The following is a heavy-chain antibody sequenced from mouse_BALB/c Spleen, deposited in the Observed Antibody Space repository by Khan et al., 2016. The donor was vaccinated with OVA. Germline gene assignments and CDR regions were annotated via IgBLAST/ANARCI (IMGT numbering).Heavy chain of an antibody. CDR1: GYSITSDYA. J-gene: IGHJ1*01. CDR3: ARRAYYGNWYFDV. V-gene: IGHV3-2*02. Sequence: EVKLMESGPGLVKPSQSLSLTCTVTGYSITSDYAWNWIRQFPGNKLEWMGYISYSGSTRYNPSLKSRISIIRDTSKNQFFLQFNSVTTEDTATYYCARRAYYGNWYFDVWGAGTTVTVSS. CDR2: ISYSGST. D-gene: IGHD2-1*01.